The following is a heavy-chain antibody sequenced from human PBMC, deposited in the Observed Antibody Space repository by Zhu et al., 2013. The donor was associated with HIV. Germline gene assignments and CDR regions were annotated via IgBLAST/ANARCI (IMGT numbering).Heavy chain of an antibody. CDR3: ARCRVATRNHHLTYYYYYGMDV. D-gene: IGHD5-12*01. Sequence: QVQLVQSGAEVKKPGSSVKVSCKASGGTFSSYAISWVRQAPGQGLEWMGGIIPIFGTANYAQKFQGRVTITADESTSTAYMELSSLRSEDTAVYYCARCRVATRNHHLTYYYYYGMDVWGQGTTVTVSS. CDR1: GGTFSSYA. V-gene: IGHV1-69*01. CDR2: IIPIFGTA. J-gene: IGHJ6*02.